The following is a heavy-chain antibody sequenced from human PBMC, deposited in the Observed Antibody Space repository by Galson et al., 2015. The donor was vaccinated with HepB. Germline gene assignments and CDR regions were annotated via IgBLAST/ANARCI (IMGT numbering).Heavy chain of an antibody. CDR3: TRDRHGGWYVGNWFDP. CDR1: GFTFGDYA. V-gene: IGHV3-49*03. Sequence: SLRLSCAASGFTFGDYAMSWFRQAPGKGLEWVGFIRGKAYGGTTEYAASVKGRFTISRDDSKSIAYLQMNSLKTEDTAVYYCTRDRHGGWYVGNWFDPWGQGTLVTVSS. D-gene: IGHD6-19*01. CDR2: IRGKAYGGTT. J-gene: IGHJ5*02.